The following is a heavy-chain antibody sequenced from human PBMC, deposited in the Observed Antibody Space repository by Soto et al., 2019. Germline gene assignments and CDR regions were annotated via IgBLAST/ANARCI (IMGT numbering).Heavy chain of an antibody. V-gene: IGHV4-34*01. D-gene: IGHD3-10*01. CDR3: ARPYYYGSGSYYNAPFDY. Sequence: SETLSLTCAVYGGSFSGYYWSWIRQPPGKGLEWIGEINHSGSTNYNPSLKSRVTISVDTSKNQISLKLSSVTAADTALYYCARPYYYGSGSYYNAPFDYWGQGTLVTVSS. CDR1: GGSFSGYY. CDR2: INHSGST. J-gene: IGHJ4*02.